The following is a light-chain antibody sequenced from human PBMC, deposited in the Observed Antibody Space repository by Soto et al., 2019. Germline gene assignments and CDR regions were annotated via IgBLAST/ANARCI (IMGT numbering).Light chain of an antibody. V-gene: IGKV1-5*03. J-gene: IGKJ3*01. CDR3: QQYNI. CDR1: QSISSW. Sequence: DIQMTQSPSTLSASVGDRVTITCRASQSISSWLDWYQQKPGKDPKLLIYKASNLESGLPSRFSGSGSGTDFTLTFRSLQPNDFATYYFQQYNIFGPGPKVDIK. CDR2: KAS.